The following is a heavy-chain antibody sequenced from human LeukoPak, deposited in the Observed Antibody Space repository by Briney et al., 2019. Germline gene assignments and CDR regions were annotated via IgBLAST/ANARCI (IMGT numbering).Heavy chain of an antibody. J-gene: IGHJ4*02. Sequence: SETLSLTCTVSGGSISSYYWSWIRQPPGKGLEWIGYIYYSGSTNYNPSLKSRVTISVDTSKNQFSLKLSSVTAADTAVYYCASRSSWPPFDYWGQGTLVTVSS. V-gene: IGHV4-59*01. CDR1: GGSISSYY. CDR2: IYYSGST. CDR3: ASRSSWPPFDY. D-gene: IGHD6-13*01.